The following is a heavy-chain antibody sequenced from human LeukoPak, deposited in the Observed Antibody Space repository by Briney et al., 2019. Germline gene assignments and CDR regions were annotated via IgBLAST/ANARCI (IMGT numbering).Heavy chain of an antibody. V-gene: IGHV1-46*01. Sequence: GASVKVSCKASGYTFTSYYMHWVRQAPGQGLEWMGIINSSGGSTSYAQKFQGRVTMTRDTSTSTVYMELSSLRSEDTAVYYCARAHCSGGSCYLLSLDVWSKGTTVTVSS. J-gene: IGHJ6*04. D-gene: IGHD2-15*01. CDR2: INSSGGST. CDR1: GYTFTSYY. CDR3: ARAHCSGGSCYLLSLDV.